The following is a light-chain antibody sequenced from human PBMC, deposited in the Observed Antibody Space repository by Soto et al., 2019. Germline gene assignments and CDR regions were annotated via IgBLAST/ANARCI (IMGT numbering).Light chain of an antibody. V-gene: IGKV2-30*01. J-gene: IGKJ1*01. CDR3: HQYGSSPWT. Sequence: DVVMTQSPLSLPVTLGQPASISCRSSQSLVYSDGNTYLNWFQQKPGQAPRLLIYGASSRAPGIPDRFSGSGSETDFTLTITRLESEDFAVYSCHQYGSSPWTFGQGTKVDIK. CDR2: GAS. CDR1: QSLVYSDGNTY.